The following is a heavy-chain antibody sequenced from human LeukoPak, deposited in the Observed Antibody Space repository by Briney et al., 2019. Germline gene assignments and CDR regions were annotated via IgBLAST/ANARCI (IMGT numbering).Heavy chain of an antibody. CDR2: IYSGGST. J-gene: IGHJ4*02. Sequence: GGSLRLSCAGSGFTFSGYSMNWVRQAPGKGLEWVSLIYSGGSTYYADSVKGRFTISRDNSKNTLYLQMNSLRAEDTAVYYCAKLLGGGDCYYCEAYWGQGTLVTVSS. CDR1: GFTFSGYS. CDR3: AKLLGGGDCYYCEAY. V-gene: IGHV3-66*04. D-gene: IGHD2-21*02.